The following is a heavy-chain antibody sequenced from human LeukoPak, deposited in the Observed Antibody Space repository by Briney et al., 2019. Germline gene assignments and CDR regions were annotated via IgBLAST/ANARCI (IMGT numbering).Heavy chain of an antibody. CDR1: GFTVSSNY. CDR3: AKAGSGWYREYFQY. D-gene: IGHD6-19*01. V-gene: IGHV3-53*01. CDR2: IYSGGST. J-gene: IGHJ1*01. Sequence: GGSLRLSCAASGFTVSSNYMSWVRQAPGKGLEWVSVIYSGGSTYYADSVKGRFTISRDNSKNTLYLQMNSLRAEDTAVYYCAKAGSGWYREYFQYWGQGTLVTVSS.